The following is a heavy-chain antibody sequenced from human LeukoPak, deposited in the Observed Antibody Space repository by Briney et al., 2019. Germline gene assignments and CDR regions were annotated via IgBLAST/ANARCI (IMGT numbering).Heavy chain of an antibody. CDR1: GFTFSSYS. CDR2: ISSSSSTI. CDR3: ARDPPP. V-gene: IGHV3-48*01. J-gene: IGHJ5*02. Sequence: GGSLRLSGAASGFTFSSYSMNRVRQAPGKGLEWVSYISSSSSTIYYADSVKGRFTISRDNAKNSLYLQMNSLRAEDTAVYYCARDPPPWGQGTLVTVSS.